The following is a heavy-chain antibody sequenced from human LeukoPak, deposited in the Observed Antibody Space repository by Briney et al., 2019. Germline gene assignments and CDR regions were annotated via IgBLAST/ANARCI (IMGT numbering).Heavy chain of an antibody. V-gene: IGHV3-7*01. CDR3: ARDLVEDNRYFDGMDV. CDR1: GFTFSSYW. D-gene: IGHD3-9*01. J-gene: IGHJ6*02. Sequence: GSLRLSCADSGFTFSSYWMSWVRQAPGKGLEWVANIKQDGSEKYYVDSVKGRFTISRDNAKNSLYLQMNSLRVEDTAVYYCARDLVEDNRYFDGMDVWGQGTTVTVSS. CDR2: IKQDGSEK.